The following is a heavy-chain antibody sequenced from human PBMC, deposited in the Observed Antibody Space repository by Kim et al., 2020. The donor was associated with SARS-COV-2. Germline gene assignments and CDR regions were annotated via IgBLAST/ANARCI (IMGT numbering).Heavy chain of an antibody. CDR1: GFTVSSND. Sequence: GGSLRLSCAASGFTVSSNDMNWVRQAPGKGLEWVSIIYSGGSTYYADSVKGRYTISRDSSKNTLYLLMNSRRADDTAVYYWARIVATNLFDPWGQGTLGTVPS. CDR2: IYSGGST. D-gene: IGHD5-12*01. V-gene: IGHV3-53*01. CDR3: ARIVATNLFDP. J-gene: IGHJ5*02.